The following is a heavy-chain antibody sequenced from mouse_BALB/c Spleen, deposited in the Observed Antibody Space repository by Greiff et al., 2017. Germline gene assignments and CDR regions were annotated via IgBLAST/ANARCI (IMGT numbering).Heavy chain of an antibody. CDR2: SRNKANDYTT. Sequence: EVKLVESGGGLVQPGGSLRLSCATSGFTFSDFYMEWVRQPPGKRLEWIAASRNKANDYTTEYSASVKGRFIVSRDTSQSILYLQMNALRAEDTAIYYCARDAGYYYGSSYAMDYWGQGTSVTVSS. J-gene: IGHJ4*01. V-gene: IGHV7-1*02. CDR3: ARDAGYYYGSSYAMDY. CDR1: GFTFSDFY. D-gene: IGHD1-1*01.